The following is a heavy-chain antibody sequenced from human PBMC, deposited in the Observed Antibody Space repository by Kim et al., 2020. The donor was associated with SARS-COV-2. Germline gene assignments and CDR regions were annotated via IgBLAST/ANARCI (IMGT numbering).Heavy chain of an antibody. CDR1: GYSFTSYW. Sequence: GESLKISCKGSGYSFTSYWIGWVRQMPGKGLEWMGIIYPGDSDTRYSPSFQGQVTISADKSISTAYLQWSSLKASDTAMYYCARGRYGDRQDYYYYYGMDVWGQGTTVTVSS. CDR3: ARGRYGDRQDYYYYYGMDV. D-gene: IGHD4-17*01. CDR2: IYPGDSDT. J-gene: IGHJ6*02. V-gene: IGHV5-51*01.